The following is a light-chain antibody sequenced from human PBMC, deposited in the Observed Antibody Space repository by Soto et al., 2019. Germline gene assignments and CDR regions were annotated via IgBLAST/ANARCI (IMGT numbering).Light chain of an antibody. V-gene: IGLV2-14*01. CDR3: TSFTTTNIWV. CDR2: EVT. J-gene: IGLJ3*02. CDR1: RRDIGIYNY. Sequence: QSALTQPASVSGSPGQSITIPCTGTRRDIGIYNYVSWYQQHPGKVPKLIICEVTNRPSGVSDRFSGSKSGNTASLTISWLRAEDEADYYCTSFTTTNIWVFGGGTKVTVL.